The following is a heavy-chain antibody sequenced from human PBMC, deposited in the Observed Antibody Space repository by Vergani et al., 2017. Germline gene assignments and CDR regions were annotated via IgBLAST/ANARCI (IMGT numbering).Heavy chain of an antibody. Sequence: QVQLVESGGGVVQPGRSLRLSCAASGFTFSSYGMHWVRQAPGKGLEWVAVIWYDGSNKYYADSVKGRFTISRDNSKNTLYLQMNSLRAEDTAVYYCARDPVVVAANTLDYWGQGTLVTVSS. CDR3: ARDPVVVAANTLDY. V-gene: IGHV3-33*01. D-gene: IGHD2-15*01. J-gene: IGHJ4*02. CDR1: GFTFSSYG. CDR2: IWYDGSNK.